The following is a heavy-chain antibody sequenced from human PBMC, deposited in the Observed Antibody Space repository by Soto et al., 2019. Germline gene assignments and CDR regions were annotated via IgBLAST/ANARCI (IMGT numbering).Heavy chain of an antibody. J-gene: IGHJ4*02. CDR3: ARAYCRGGSCYDFDY. D-gene: IGHD2-15*01. V-gene: IGHV4-30-4*01. CDR1: GGSISSGDYY. CDR2: IYNSGNT. Sequence: QVQLQESGPGLVTPSQTLSLTCTVSGGSISSGDYYWSWIRQPPGKGLEWIGYIYNSGNTYYNPSLMSRLTISVDTSKHQFSLKLNSVTAADTAVYYCARAYCRGGSCYDFDYWGQGTLVTVSS.